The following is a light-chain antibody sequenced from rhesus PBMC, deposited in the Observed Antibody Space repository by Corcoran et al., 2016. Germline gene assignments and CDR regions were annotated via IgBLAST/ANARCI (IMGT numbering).Light chain of an antibody. Sequence: EIVLTQSPATLSLSPGERATLSCRASQSVSSSLAWYQQKPGQAPRLLIYDAYSRATGIPDRFSGSGSGTDFTLTISSLEPEDVGVYYCQQYSNWPTFGQGTKVEIK. CDR3: QQYSNWPT. CDR1: QSVSSS. CDR2: DAY. J-gene: IGKJ1*01. V-gene: IGKV3-35*01.